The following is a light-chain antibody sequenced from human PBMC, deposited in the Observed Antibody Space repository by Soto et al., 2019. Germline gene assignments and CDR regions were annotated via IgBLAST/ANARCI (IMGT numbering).Light chain of an antibody. CDR3: SSYTSSSTSLV. CDR2: DVS. Sequence: QSALTQPASVSGSPGQSITISCTGTSSDVGGYNYVSWYQQHPGKAPKLMIYDVSNRPSGVSNRSSGSKSGNTASLTISGLQGEDEGDYYCSSYTSSSTSLVFGGGTKVTVL. V-gene: IGLV2-14*01. CDR1: SSDVGGYNY. J-gene: IGLJ2*01.